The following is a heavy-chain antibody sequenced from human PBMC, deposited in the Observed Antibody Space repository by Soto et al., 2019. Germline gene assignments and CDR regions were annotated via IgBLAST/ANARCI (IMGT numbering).Heavy chain of an antibody. J-gene: IGHJ5*02. CDR2: ISAYNGNT. D-gene: IGHD2-8*01. CDR3: GRGGCTNGVCYEGNWFDP. Sequence: ASVKVSFKASGYTFTSYGFSWVRQAPGQGLEWMGWISAYNGNTNYAQKLQGRVTMTTDTSTSTAYMELRSLRSDDTAVYYCGRGGCTNGVCYEGNWFDPRGQGTLGTGSS. CDR1: GYTFTSYG. V-gene: IGHV1-18*01.